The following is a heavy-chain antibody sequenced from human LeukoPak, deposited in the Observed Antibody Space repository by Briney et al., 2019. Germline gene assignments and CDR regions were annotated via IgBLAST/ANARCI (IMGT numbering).Heavy chain of an antibody. J-gene: IGHJ3*02. V-gene: IGHV3-7*01. CDR3: ARVGRYSSSWTGAFDI. D-gene: IGHD6-13*01. Sequence: GGSLRLSCAASGFTFSSYWMSWVRQAPGKGLEWVANIKQDGSEKYYVDSVEGRFTISRDNAKNSLYLQMNSLRAEDTAVYYCARVGRYSSSWTGAFDIWGQGTMVTVSS. CDR1: GFTFSSYW. CDR2: IKQDGSEK.